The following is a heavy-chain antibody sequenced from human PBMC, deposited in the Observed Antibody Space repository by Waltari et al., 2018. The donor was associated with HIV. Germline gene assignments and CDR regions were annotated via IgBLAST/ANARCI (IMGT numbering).Heavy chain of an antibody. V-gene: IGHV3-30*01. CDR3: ARDTGYCSFGSCSYNWLDP. D-gene: IGHD2-15*01. CDR2: ISYDGSNK. Sequence: QVHLVESGGGVVQPGRSLRLSCAASGFTFSSYAIHWVRQAPGKGIGWVALISYDGSNKYYADSVKGRFTISRDNSKNTLYLQMNGLRAEDTSVYYCARDTGYCSFGSCSYNWLDPWGQGTLVSVSS. CDR1: GFTFSSYA. J-gene: IGHJ5*02.